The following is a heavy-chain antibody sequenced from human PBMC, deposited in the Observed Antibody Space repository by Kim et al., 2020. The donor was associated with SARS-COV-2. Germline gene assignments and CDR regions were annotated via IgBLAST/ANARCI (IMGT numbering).Heavy chain of an antibody. V-gene: IGHV3-21*01. CDR1: GFTISTYA. CDR2: ISNRGV. CDR3: ARDPLPNLGWDFDY. J-gene: IGHJ4*02. Sequence: GGSLRLSCAASGFTISTYAMNWVRQAPGMGLEWVSLISNRGVAYADSVKGRFTISRDNAENSFFLQMDSLTVEDTAVYYCARDPLPNLGWDFDYWGQGTLVTVSS. D-gene: IGHD1-1*01.